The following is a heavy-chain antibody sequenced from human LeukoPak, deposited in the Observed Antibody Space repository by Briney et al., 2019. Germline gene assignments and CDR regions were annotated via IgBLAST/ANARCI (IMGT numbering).Heavy chain of an antibody. CDR2: INHSGST. Sequence: NPSETLSLTCAVYGGSFSGYYWSWIRQPPGKGLEWIGEINHSGSTNYNPSLKSRVTISVDTSKNQFSLKLSSVTAADTAVYYCAREMAYQLLFDYYYYGMDVWGQGTTVTVSS. CDR3: AREMAYQLLFDYYYYGMDV. V-gene: IGHV4-34*01. D-gene: IGHD2-2*01. CDR1: GGSFSGYY. J-gene: IGHJ6*02.